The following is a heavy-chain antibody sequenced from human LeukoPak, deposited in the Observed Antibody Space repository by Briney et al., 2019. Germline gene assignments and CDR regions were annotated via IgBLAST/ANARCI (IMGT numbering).Heavy chain of an antibody. CDR2: ISAYNGNT. Sequence: ASVKVSCKASGYTFTSYGISWVRQAPGQGLEWTGWISAYNGNTNYAQKLQGRVTMTTDTSTSTAYMELRSLRSDDTAVYYCARANYYYDSSGYSDYWGQGTLVTVSS. CDR1: GYTFTSYG. D-gene: IGHD3-22*01. CDR3: ARANYYYDSSGYSDY. V-gene: IGHV1-18*01. J-gene: IGHJ4*02.